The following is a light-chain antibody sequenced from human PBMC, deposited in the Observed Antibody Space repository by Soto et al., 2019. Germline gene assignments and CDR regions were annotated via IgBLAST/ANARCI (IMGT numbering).Light chain of an antibody. Sequence: DIHFTQSPSFLSASVGDRLTTPCRASQGITNNLAWYQQKTGKTPTLLIYEESTLHSGVPSRFRGSGSGTEFTLTISRLQPEDFGTYYCQQVKSYPRTFGGGTKVDIK. CDR3: QQVKSYPRT. V-gene: IGKV1-9*01. CDR1: QGITNN. J-gene: IGKJ4*01. CDR2: EES.